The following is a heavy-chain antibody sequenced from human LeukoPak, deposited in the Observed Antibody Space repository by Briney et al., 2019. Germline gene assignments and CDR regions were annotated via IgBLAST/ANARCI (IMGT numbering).Heavy chain of an antibody. CDR1: GGSFSGYY. V-gene: IGHV4-34*01. J-gene: IGHJ5*02. CDR3: ARKNPRTNIVGAVPRYWFDP. D-gene: IGHD1-26*01. Sequence: SETLSLTCAVYGGSFSGYYWSWIRQPLGKGLEWIGEINHSGSTNYNPSLKSRVTISVDTSKNQFSLKLSSVTAADTAVYYCARKNPRTNIVGAVPRYWFDPWGQGTLVTVSS. CDR2: INHSGST.